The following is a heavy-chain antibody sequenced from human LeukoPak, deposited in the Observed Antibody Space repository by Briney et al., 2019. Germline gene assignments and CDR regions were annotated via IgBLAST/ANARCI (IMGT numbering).Heavy chain of an antibody. D-gene: IGHD4-23*01. CDR3: ARDNGGNSYDY. J-gene: IGHJ4*02. CDR1: GGSISSGGYY. V-gene: IGHV4-31*03. Sequence: SETLSLTCTVSGGSISSGGYYWSWIRQHPGKGLEWIGYIYYSGSTYYNPSLKSRVTISVDTSKNQFSLKLSSETAADTAVYYCARDNGGNSYDYWGQGTLVTVSS. CDR2: IYYSGST.